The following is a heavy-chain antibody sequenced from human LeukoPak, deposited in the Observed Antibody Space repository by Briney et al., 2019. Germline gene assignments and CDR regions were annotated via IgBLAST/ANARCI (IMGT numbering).Heavy chain of an antibody. D-gene: IGHD3-10*01. J-gene: IGHJ4*02. CDR3: ASNYYGSGSFDY. Sequence: GGSLRLSCAASGFTFSSYSMNWVRQAPGKGLEWVSYISSSSSTIYYADSVKGRFTISRDNSKNTLYLQMNSLRAEGTAVYYCASNYYGSGSFDYWGQGTLVTVSS. CDR2: ISSSSSTI. CDR1: GFTFSSYS. V-gene: IGHV3-48*01.